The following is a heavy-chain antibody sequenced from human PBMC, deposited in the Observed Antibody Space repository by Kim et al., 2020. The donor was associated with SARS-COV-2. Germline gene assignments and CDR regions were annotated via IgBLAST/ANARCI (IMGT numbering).Heavy chain of an antibody. D-gene: IGHD5-18*01. Sequence: SETLSLTCTVSGGSISSSSYYWGWIRQPPGKGLEWIGSIYYSGSTYYNPSLKSRVTISVDTSKNQFSLKLSSVTAADTAVYYCARHDTAMEALRLDYWGQGTLVTVSS. CDR1: GGSISSSSYY. CDR3: ARHDTAMEALRLDY. CDR2: IYYSGST. V-gene: IGHV4-39*01. J-gene: IGHJ4*02.